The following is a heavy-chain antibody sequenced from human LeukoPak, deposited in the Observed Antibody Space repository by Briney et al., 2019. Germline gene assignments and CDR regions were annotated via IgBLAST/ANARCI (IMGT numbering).Heavy chain of an antibody. D-gene: IGHD1-26*01. Sequence: SETLPLTCTVSGGSLTSSYWSWIRQPAGKGLEWIGRIYTSENTNYNPSLKSRVTMSLDTSKNQFSLKLSSVTAADTAVHYCARGASGSSHQFDYWGQGTLVTVSS. V-gene: IGHV4-4*07. CDR1: GGSLTSSY. CDR3: ARGASGSSHQFDY. CDR2: IYTSENT. J-gene: IGHJ4*02.